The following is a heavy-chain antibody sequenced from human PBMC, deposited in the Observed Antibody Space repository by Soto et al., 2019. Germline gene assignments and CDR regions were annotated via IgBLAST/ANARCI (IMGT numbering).Heavy chain of an antibody. V-gene: IGHV1-18*01. CDR1: GYTFTSYG. CDR2: ISAYNGNT. Sequence: ASVNVSCKASGYTFTSYGISWVRQAPGQGLEWMGWISAYNGNTNYAQKLQGRVTMTTDTSTSTAYMELRSLRSDDTAVYYCARITYYYGSGSYSPSIDYWGQGTLVTVSS. CDR3: ARITYYYGSGSYSPSIDY. J-gene: IGHJ4*02. D-gene: IGHD3-10*01.